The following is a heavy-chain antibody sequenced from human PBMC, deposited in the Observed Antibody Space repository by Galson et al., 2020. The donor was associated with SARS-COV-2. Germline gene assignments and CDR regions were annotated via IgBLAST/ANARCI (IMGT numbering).Heavy chain of an antibody. CDR2: IWYDGSNK. D-gene: IGHD3-22*01. Sequence: GGSLRLSCAASGFTFSSYGMHWVRQAPGKGLEWVAVIWYDGSNKYYADSVKGRFTISRDNSKNTLYLQMNSLRAEDMAVYYCARESDSSGYVTYFDYWGQGTLVTVSS. J-gene: IGHJ4*02. CDR1: GFTFSSYG. CDR3: ARESDSSGYVTYFDY. V-gene: IGHV3-33*01.